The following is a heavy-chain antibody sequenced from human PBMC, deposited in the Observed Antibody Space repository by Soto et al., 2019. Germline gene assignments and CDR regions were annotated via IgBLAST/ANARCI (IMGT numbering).Heavy chain of an antibody. D-gene: IGHD2-15*01. J-gene: IGHJ4*02. CDR2: IRTKTYGETT. CDR1: GFIFRDFT. CDR3: SGGSCYSIDY. Sequence: PGGSLRLSCTASGFIFRDFTMSWFRQAPGKGLEWVGYIRTKTYGETTTYAASVQDRFTISRDDSKNIAYLQMSSLKTEDTAVYYCSGGSCYSIDYWGQGTLVTVSS. V-gene: IGHV3-49*03.